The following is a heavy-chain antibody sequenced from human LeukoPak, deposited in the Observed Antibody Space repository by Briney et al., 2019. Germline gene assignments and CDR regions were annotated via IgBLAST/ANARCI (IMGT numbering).Heavy chain of an antibody. Sequence: SETLSLTCTVSGGSISSYYWSWIRQPPGKGPEWIGYIYYSGSTNYNPSLKSRVTISVDTSKNQFSLKLSSVTAADTAVYYCARDSSWGPFDYWGQGTLVTVSS. J-gene: IGHJ4*02. CDR3: ARDSSWGPFDY. D-gene: IGHD6-13*01. V-gene: IGHV4-59*01. CDR2: IYYSGST. CDR1: GGSISSYY.